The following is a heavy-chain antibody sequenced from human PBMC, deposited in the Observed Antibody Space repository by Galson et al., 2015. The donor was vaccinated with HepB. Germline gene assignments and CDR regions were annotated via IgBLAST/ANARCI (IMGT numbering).Heavy chain of an antibody. CDR3: ARDPTYSSTQVLAWFDP. J-gene: IGHJ5*02. CDR2: ISYDGSNK. Sequence: SLRLSCAASGFTFSSYAMHWVRQAPGKGLEWVAVISYDGSNKYYADSVKGRFTISRDNSKNTLYLQMNSLRAEDTAVYYCARDPTYSSTQVLAWFDPWGQGTLVTVSS. V-gene: IGHV3-30*04. CDR1: GFTFSSYA. D-gene: IGHD6-13*01.